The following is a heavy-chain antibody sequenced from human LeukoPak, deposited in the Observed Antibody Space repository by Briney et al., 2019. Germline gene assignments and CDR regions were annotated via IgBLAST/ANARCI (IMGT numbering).Heavy chain of an antibody. CDR1: GYTFNTYG. Sequence: ASVKVSCKASGYTFNTYGISWVRQAPGQGLEWMGWISTYNGKTNYAQKVQGRVTMTTDTSTSTAYMELRSLRSDDTAVYYCARGYSSSSVDSDWFDPWGQGTLVTVSS. CDR2: ISTYNGKT. CDR3: ARGYSSSSVDSDWFDP. J-gene: IGHJ5*02. D-gene: IGHD6-6*01. V-gene: IGHV1-18*01.